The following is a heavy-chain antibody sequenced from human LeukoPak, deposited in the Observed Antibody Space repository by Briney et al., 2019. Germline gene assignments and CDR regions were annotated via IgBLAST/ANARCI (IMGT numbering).Heavy chain of an antibody. CDR3: ATAHYYDSSGPTDY. V-gene: IGHV1-24*01. J-gene: IGHJ4*02. D-gene: IGHD3-22*01. Sequence: ASVTVSCKVSGYTLTELSMHWVRQAPGKGLEWMGGFDPEDGETIYAQKFQGRVTMTEDTSTDTAYMELSSLRSEDTAVYYCATAHYYDSSGPTDYWGQGTLVTVSS. CDR2: FDPEDGET. CDR1: GYTLTELS.